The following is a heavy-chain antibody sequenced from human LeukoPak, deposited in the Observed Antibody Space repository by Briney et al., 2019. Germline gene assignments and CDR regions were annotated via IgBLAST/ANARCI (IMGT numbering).Heavy chain of an antibody. CDR3: ARARGPRCLDY. J-gene: IGHJ4*02. Sequence: GASVKVSCKASGYTFTSYYMHWVRQAPRQGLEWMGIINPSGGSTSYAQKFQGRVTMTRDTSTSTVYMELSSLRSEDTAVYYCARARGPRCLDYWGQGTLVTVSS. D-gene: IGHD2-8*01. V-gene: IGHV1-46*01. CDR1: GYTFTSYY. CDR2: INPSGGST.